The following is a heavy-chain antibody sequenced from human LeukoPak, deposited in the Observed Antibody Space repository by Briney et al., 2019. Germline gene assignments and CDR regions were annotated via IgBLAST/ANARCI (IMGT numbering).Heavy chain of an antibody. Sequence: PGGSLRLSCAASGFTSSSYGMHWVRQAPGKGLEWEAFIRYDGSNKYYADSVKGRFTISRDNSKNTLYLQMNSLRAEDTAVYYCAKDLEAFCSTSCPLIDYWGQGTLVTVSS. CDR2: IRYDGSNK. D-gene: IGHD2-2*01. J-gene: IGHJ4*02. CDR3: AKDLEAFCSTSCPLIDY. V-gene: IGHV3-30*02. CDR1: GFTSSSYG.